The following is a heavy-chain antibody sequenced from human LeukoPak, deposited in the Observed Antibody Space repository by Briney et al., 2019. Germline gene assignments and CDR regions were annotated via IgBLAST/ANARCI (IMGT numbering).Heavy chain of an antibody. J-gene: IGHJ4*02. CDR3: FKYSSSSVDY. Sequence: GRSLRLSCTASGFTFGKYAMGWVRQAPGKGLEWVSLIRGRVYGGTTEEAASLKGRLTISRNASKTIAYQQMNSLKIEYTGVYYCFKYSSSSVDYWGQGTLVTVSS. CDR2: IRGRVYGGTT. V-gene: IGHV3-49*04. CDR1: GFTFGKYA. D-gene: IGHD6-13*01.